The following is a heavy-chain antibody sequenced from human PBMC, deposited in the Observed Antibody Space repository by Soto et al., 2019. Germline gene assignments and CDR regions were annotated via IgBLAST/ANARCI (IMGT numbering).Heavy chain of an antibody. CDR1: GFSFNTYE. CDR3: AYGGSCDY. J-gene: IGHJ4*02. D-gene: IGHD1-26*01. CDR2: ISTSGSTI. V-gene: IGHV3-48*03. Sequence: GGSLRLSCAASGFSFNTYEMNWVRQAPGKGLEWVSYISTSGSTIYYADSVKGRFTVSRDNGKNSLYLQMNSLRAEDTAVYYCAYGGSCDYWGQGTQVTVSS.